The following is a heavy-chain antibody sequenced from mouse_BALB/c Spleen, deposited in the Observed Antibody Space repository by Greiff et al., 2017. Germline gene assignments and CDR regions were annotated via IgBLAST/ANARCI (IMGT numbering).Heavy chain of an antibody. J-gene: IGHJ4*01. CDR3: ARRLQGAMDY. D-gene: IGHD1-2*01. Sequence: LVESGAELVKPGASVKLSCTASGFNIKDTYMHWVKQRPEQGLEWIGRIDPANGNTKYDPKFQGKATITADTSSNTAYLQLSSLTSEDTAVYYCARRLQGAMDYWGQGTSVTVSS. V-gene: IGHV14-3*02. CDR2: IDPANGNT. CDR1: GFNIKDTY.